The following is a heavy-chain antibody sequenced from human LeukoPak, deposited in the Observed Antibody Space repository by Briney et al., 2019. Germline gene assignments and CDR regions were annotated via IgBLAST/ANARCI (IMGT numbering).Heavy chain of an antibody. D-gene: IGHD6-13*01. J-gene: IGHJ4*02. V-gene: IGHV4-59*08. CDR2: IYYSGST. CDR1: GDSISSYY. Sequence: SETLSLTCTVSGDSISSYYWSWIRQPPGKGLGWIGYIYYSGSTDYNPSLKSRVTISVDTSKNQFSLKLNSVTATDTAVYYCARQQQLVRGYFDYWGQGTLVTVSS. CDR3: ARQQQLVRGYFDY.